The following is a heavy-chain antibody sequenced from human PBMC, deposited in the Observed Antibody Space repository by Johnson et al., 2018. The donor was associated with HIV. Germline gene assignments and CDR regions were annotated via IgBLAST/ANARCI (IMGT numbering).Heavy chain of an antibody. V-gene: IGHV3-7*03. CDR3: ARGAALPAAFDI. CDR2: MKQDGSEQ. CDR1: GFTFSSYV. D-gene: IGHD2-15*01. Sequence: VQLVESGGGLVKPGGSLRLSCAASGFTFSSYVMSWVRQAPGKGLEWVANMKQDGSEQYYVDSVKGRFTISRDNAKNPLYLQMNSLRAEDTAVYYCARGAALPAAFDIWGQGTMVTVSS. J-gene: IGHJ3*02.